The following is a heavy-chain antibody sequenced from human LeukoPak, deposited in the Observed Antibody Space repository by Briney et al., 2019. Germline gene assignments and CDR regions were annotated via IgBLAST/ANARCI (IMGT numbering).Heavy chain of an antibody. CDR3: ARQTGSGLFILP. J-gene: IGHJ4*02. V-gene: IGHV4-39*01. Sequence: KPSETLSLTCTVSGGSISSSSYYWGWIRQPPGKGLEWIGSVFYSGSTYYNPSLQSRVTISVDTSKNQFSLRLTSVTAADTAVYYCARQTGSGLFILPGGQGTLVTVSS. CDR1: GGSISSSSYY. D-gene: IGHD3/OR15-3a*01. CDR2: VFYSGST.